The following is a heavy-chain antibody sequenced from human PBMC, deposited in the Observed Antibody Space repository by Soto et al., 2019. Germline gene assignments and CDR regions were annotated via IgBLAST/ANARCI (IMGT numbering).Heavy chain of an antibody. J-gene: IGHJ3*02. D-gene: IGHD4-17*01. CDR2: ITCDGGST. V-gene: IGHV3-43*01. CDR3: AKDPTVTTTGDAFDI. CDR1: EFTFDDYT. Sequence: EVQLVESGGVVVQPGGSLRLSCAASEFTFDDYTMHWVRQAPGKGLEWVSLITCDGGSTYYADSVRGRFTISRDDSTNSLYLQMNSLRTDDTALYFCAKDPTVTTTGDAFDIWGRGTMVTVSS.